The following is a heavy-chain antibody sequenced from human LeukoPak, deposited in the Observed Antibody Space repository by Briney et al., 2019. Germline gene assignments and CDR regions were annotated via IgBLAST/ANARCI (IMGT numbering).Heavy chain of an antibody. D-gene: IGHD3-10*01. CDR3: ASSGGSGSPTSPYYFDY. V-gene: IGHV4-59*01. CDR1: GGSISSYY. J-gene: IGHJ4*02. Sequence: SETLSLTCTVSGGSISSYYWSWIRQPPGKGLEWIGYIYYSGSTNYNPSLKSRVTISVDTSKNQFSLKLSSVTAADTAVYYCASSGGSGSPTSPYYFDYWGQGTLVTVSS. CDR2: IYYSGST.